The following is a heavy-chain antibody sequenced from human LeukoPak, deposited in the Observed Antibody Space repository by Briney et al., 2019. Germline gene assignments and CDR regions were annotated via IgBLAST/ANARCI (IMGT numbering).Heavy chain of an antibody. CDR1: GYTFTSYG. CDR3: ARVLPRIAAAGKHFDY. V-gene: IGHV1-18*01. CDR2: ISAYNGNT. J-gene: IGHJ4*02. D-gene: IGHD6-13*01. Sequence: GASVKVSCKASGYTFTSYGITWVRQAPGQGLEWMGWISAYNGNTNYAQKLQGRVTMTTDTSTSTAYMELRSLRSDDTAVYYCARVLPRIAAAGKHFDYWGQGTLVTVSS.